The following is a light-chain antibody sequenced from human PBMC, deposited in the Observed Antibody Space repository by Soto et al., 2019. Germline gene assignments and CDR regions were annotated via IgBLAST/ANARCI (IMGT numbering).Light chain of an antibody. CDR3: QQYNNWRFT. Sequence: EIVMTQSPATLSVSPGERATLSCRASQSVSSNLAWYQQKPGQAPRLLIYGASTRDPGIPARFTGSGSGTEFTLTISTLQYEDFAVYYCQQYNNWRFTIGPGSKVYIK. J-gene: IGKJ3*01. CDR1: QSVSSN. CDR2: GAS. V-gene: IGKV3-15*01.